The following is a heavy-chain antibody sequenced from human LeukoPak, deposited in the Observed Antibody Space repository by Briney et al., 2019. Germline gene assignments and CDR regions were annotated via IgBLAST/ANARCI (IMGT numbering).Heavy chain of an antibody. CDR1: GFTFSSYG. D-gene: IGHD3-3*02. J-gene: IGHJ4*02. Sequence: PGGSLRLCCAASGFTFSSYGMHWVRQATGKGLEWVAVISYDGSNKYYADSVKGRFTISRDNSKNTLYLQMNSLRAEDTAVYYCAKVASIGSGDDYWGQGTLVTVSS. CDR3: AKVASIGSGDDY. V-gene: IGHV3-30*18. CDR2: ISYDGSNK.